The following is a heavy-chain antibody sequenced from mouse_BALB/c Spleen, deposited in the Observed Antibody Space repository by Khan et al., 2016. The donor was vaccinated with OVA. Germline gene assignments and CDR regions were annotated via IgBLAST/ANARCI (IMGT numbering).Heavy chain of an antibody. CDR1: GFSLTSYG. CDR3: ARREDI. V-gene: IGHV2-9*02. D-gene: IGHD1-3*01. J-gene: IGHJ2*01. CDR2: IWAGGST. Sequence: VQLLESGPGLVAPSQSLSITCTVSGFSLTSYGVHWVRQPPGKGLEWLGVIWAGGSTHYHSALMSRLSISKATSKRQVFLKMNSLQTDDTAMYYCARREDIWGQGTTLTVSS.